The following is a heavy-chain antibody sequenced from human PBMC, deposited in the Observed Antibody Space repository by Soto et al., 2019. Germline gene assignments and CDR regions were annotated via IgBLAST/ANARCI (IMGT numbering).Heavy chain of an antibody. CDR3: TRFGTYYDTSGFLY. V-gene: IGHV3-74*01. Sequence: GGSLRLSCAASGFTFSSNWMHWVRQAPGKGLVRVSRINSDGSSTDYADSVKGRFTISRDNGKNTLYLQMNSLTAEDTAVYYCTRFGTYYDTSGFLYWGQGTLVTVSS. D-gene: IGHD3-22*01. J-gene: IGHJ4*02. CDR2: INSDGSST. CDR1: GFTFSSNW.